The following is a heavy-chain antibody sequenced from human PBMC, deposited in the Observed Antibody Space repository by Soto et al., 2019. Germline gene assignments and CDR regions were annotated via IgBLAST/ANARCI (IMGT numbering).Heavy chain of an antibody. CDR1: GYTFASFY. V-gene: IGHV1-46*01. Sequence: GAAVKVSCKASGYTFASFYMHWVRQAPGQGLEWMGIINPSGGSTTYAQKFQGRVTMTRDTSTSTVYMEVSSLRSEDTAVYYCARDTSSNWYYFDYWGQGTRVTVSS. CDR2: INPSGGST. CDR3: ARDTSSNWYYFDY. J-gene: IGHJ4*02. D-gene: IGHD6-13*01.